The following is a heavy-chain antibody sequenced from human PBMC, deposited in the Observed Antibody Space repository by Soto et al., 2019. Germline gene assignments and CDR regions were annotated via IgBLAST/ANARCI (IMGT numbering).Heavy chain of an antibody. J-gene: IGHJ6*02. V-gene: IGHV2-26*01. CDR3: ARMNVDSYQFYYAMDG. CDR2: IFSDNER. CDR1: GFSLTTGKMG. D-gene: IGHD4-17*01. Sequence: SGPTLVNPTETLTLTCTVSGFSLTTGKMGVSWIRQPPGKALEWLAHIFSDNERSYSTSLQGRLTISKDTSGSQVVLSMTNVDPVDTATYYCARMNVDSYQFYYAMDGWGQGTTVTVS.